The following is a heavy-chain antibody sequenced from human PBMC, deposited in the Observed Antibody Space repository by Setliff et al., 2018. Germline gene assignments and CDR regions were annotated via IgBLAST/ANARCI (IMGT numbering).Heavy chain of an antibody. Sequence: SETLSLTCTVSGGSISSHYWSWIRQPPGKGLEWIGSIYYSGSTNYNPSLKSRFTISRDNAKNTLYLQMNSLGAEDTAVYFCARGGQMEFELLGWFDPWGQGTLVTVS. CDR2: IYYSGST. CDR3: ARGGQMEFELLGWFDP. D-gene: IGHD3-10*01. V-gene: IGHV4-59*11. J-gene: IGHJ5*02. CDR1: GGSISSHY.